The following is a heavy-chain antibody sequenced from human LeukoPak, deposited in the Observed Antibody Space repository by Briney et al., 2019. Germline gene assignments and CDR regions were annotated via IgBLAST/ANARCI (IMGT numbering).Heavy chain of an antibody. D-gene: IGHD3-22*01. CDR3: ARSRTTSYSSGYQDAFDI. CDR1: GYTFTSYD. J-gene: IGHJ3*02. V-gene: IGHV1-8*01. CDR2: MNSNSGNT. Sequence: ASVKVSCKASGYTFTSYDINWVRQATGQGLEWMGWMNSNSGNTGYAQKFQGRVTMTRNTSISTAYMELSSLRSEDTAVYYCARSRTTSYSSGYQDAFDIWGQGTMVTVSS.